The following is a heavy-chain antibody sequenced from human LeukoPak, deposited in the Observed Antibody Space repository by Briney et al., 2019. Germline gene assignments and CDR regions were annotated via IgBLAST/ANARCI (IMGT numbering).Heavy chain of an antibody. V-gene: IGHV3-43*02. CDR3: AKVLGYYDSSGYYQEGGFDY. CDR2: ISGDGGST. J-gene: IGHJ4*02. D-gene: IGHD3-22*01. CDR1: GFTFDDYA. Sequence: GGSLRLSCAASGFTFDDYAMHWVRQAPGKGLEWVSLISGDGGSTYYADSVKGRFTISRDNSKNSLYLQMNSLRTEDTALYYCAKVLGYYDSSGYYQEGGFDYWGQGTLVTVPS.